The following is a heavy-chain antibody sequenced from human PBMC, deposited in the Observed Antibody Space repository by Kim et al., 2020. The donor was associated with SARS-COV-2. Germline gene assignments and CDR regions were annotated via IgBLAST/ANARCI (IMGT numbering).Heavy chain of an antibody. Sequence: GGSLRLSCTVSGLTFSDFYMSWMRQAPGRGPEFVSYISPTGSDIYYADSVKGRFTISRDNARNSLYLQINSLRVDDTAVYFCTRGHQGLDYWGQGTLVTVSS. CDR1: GLTFSDFY. V-gene: IGHV3-11*01. CDR2: ISPTGSDI. CDR3: TRGHQGLDY. J-gene: IGHJ4*02.